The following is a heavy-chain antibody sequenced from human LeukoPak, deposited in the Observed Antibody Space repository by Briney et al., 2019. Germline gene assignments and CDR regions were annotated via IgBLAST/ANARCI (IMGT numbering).Heavy chain of an antibody. CDR2: INSDGSRT. CDR1: GFTLSSYW. D-gene: IGHD1-26*01. CDR3: ARGEWELLMVIGYY. J-gene: IGHJ4*02. Sequence: PGGSLRLSCAASGFTLSSYWMHWVRQAPGKGLVWVSRINSDGSRTSYADSVKGRFTISRDNAKNTLYLQMNSLRAEDTAVYYCARGEWELLMVIGYYWGQGTLVTVSS. V-gene: IGHV3-74*01.